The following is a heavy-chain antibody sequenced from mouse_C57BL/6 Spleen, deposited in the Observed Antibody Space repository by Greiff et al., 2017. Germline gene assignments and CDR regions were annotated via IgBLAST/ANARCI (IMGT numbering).Heavy chain of an antibody. CDR1: GYTFTDYN. CDR2: INPNNGGT. Sequence: VQLKQSGPELVKPGASVKIPCKASGYTFTDYNMDWVKQSHGKSLEWIGDINPNNGGTIYNQKFKGKATLTVDKSSSTAYMELRSLTSEDTAVYYCARKVFLTGTVDYWGQGTTLTVSS. CDR3: ARKVFLTGTVDY. V-gene: IGHV1-18*01. J-gene: IGHJ2*01. D-gene: IGHD4-1*01.